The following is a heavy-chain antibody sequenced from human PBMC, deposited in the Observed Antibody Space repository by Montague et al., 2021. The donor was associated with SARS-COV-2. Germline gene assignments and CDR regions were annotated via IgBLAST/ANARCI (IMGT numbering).Heavy chain of an antibody. D-gene: IGHD3-9*01. Sequence: SETLSLTCAVYGGSFSGYYWSWIRQPPGKGPEWIGEINHSGSTNYNPSLKSRVTISVDTSKNHFSLKLSSVTAADTAVYYCARRSYDILTGYSIPNWFDPWGQGTLVTGSS. CDR2: INHSGST. CDR1: GGSFSGYY. V-gene: IGHV4-34*01. J-gene: IGHJ5*02. CDR3: ARRSYDILTGYSIPNWFDP.